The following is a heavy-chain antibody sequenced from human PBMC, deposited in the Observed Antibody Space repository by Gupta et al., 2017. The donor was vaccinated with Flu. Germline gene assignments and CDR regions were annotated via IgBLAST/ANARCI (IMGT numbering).Heavy chain of an antibody. Sequence: YAMNWVRQAPGKGLEWVSAISGSGGSTYYADAVKGRFTISRDNSKNTLYLQMNSLRAEDTAVYYCARTMLGVVKSPTRFDYWGQGTLVTVSS. CDR1: YA. D-gene: IGHD3-3*01. CDR3: ARTMLGVVKSPTRFDY. V-gene: IGHV3-23*01. J-gene: IGHJ4*02. CDR2: ISGSGGST.